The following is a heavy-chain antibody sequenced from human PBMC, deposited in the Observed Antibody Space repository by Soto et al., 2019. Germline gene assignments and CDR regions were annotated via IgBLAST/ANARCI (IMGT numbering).Heavy chain of an antibody. D-gene: IGHD2-15*01. J-gene: IGHJ5*02. Sequence: QVQLVQSGAEVKKPGASVKVSCKASGYTFTSYGISWVRQAPGQGLEWMGWISAYNGNTNYAQKLQGRVTMTTDTSTSTAYMELRSLRSDATAVYYCARRYCSGGSCGNWFDPWGQGTLVTVSS. CDR3: ARRYCSGGSCGNWFDP. V-gene: IGHV1-18*01. CDR2: ISAYNGNT. CDR1: GYTFTSYG.